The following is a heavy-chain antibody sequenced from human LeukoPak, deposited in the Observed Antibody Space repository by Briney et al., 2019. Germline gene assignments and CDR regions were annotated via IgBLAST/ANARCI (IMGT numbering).Heavy chain of an antibody. Sequence: SETLSLTCTVSGGSISSYYWSWIRQPPGKGLEWIGYIYTSGSTNYNPSLKSRVTISVDTSKNQFSLKLSSVTAADTAVYYCARGWGSLRYCSSTSCSFFDYWGQGTLVTVSS. CDR3: ARGWGSLRYCSSTSCSFFDY. CDR2: IYTSGST. D-gene: IGHD2-2*01. V-gene: IGHV4-4*09. CDR1: GGSISSYY. J-gene: IGHJ4*02.